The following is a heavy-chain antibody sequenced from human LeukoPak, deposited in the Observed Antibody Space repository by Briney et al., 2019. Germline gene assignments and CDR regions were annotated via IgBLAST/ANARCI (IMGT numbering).Heavy chain of an antibody. D-gene: IGHD4-17*01. J-gene: IGHJ4*02. CDR1: GFTLNTYA. CDR2: ISVTGGST. V-gene: IGHV3-23*01. Sequence: PGGSLRLSCAASGFTLNTYAMSWVRQAPGKGLEWVSAISVTGGSTYYADSVKGRFTISRDNSKNTLYLQMNSLRAEDTAVYYCANSISSYYGDNGGGYWGQGTLVTVSS. CDR3: ANSISSYYGDNGGGY.